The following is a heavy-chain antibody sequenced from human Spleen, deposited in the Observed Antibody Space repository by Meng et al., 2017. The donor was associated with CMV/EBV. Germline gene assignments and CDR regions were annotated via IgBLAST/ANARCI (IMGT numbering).Heavy chain of an antibody. CDR2: TSYDGSNK. D-gene: IGHD2-2*01. Sequence: GESLKISCAASGFTFSDFAMQWVRQAPGQGLEWVAFTSYDGSNKYFSDSVKGRFTISRDNSKNTLYLQMNSLRDEDTAVYFCARESVQPAASFDSWGQGTLVTVSS. CDR3: ARESVQPAASFDS. V-gene: IGHV3-30*01. J-gene: IGHJ4*02. CDR1: GFTFSDFA.